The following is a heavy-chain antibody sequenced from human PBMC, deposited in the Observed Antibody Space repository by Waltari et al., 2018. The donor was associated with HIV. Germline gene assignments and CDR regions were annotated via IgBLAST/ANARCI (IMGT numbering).Heavy chain of an antibody. J-gene: IGHJ2*01. CDR3: AKDKRSGYGGNSVWYFDL. V-gene: IGHV3-9*01. Sequence: EVQLVESGGGLVQPGRSLRLLCAAVGFPLEAHAVHLVRQAPGKGLEWVSGISWNSCTIGYADSVKGRFTISRDNAKNSLYLQMNSLRAEDTALYYCAKDKRSGYGGNSVWYFDLWGRGTLVTVSS. D-gene: IGHD4-17*01. CDR1: GFPLEAHA. CDR2: ISWNSCTI.